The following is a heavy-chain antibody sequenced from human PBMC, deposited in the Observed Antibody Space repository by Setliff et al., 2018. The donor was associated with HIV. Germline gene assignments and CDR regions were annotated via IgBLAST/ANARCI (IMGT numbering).Heavy chain of an antibody. CDR3: ARDYSGNYYGYFDL. CDR1: GGFIGSGDGH. D-gene: IGHD1-26*01. Sequence: LSLTCTVSGGFIGSGDGHWTWIRQPPGKGLEWIGSIYYSGSSHYNPSLKSRVTMSVDTSKNQFSLKLSSVTAADTAVYYCARDYSGNYYGYFDLWGRGTLVTVS. V-gene: IGHV4-39*07. CDR2: IYYSGSS. J-gene: IGHJ2*01.